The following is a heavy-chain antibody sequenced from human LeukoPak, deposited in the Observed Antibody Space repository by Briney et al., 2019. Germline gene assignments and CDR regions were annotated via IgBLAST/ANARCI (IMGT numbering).Heavy chain of an antibody. D-gene: IGHD3-22*01. V-gene: IGHV3-23*01. Sequence: SGGSLRLSCAASGFTFGSYAMSWARQAPGKGLEWVSGISGSGDTTYYADSVKGRFTISRDNSKKTLYVQMNSLRAEDTAVYYCAKSYYADRSYFDSWDQGTLVTVSS. J-gene: IGHJ4*02. CDR3: AKSYYADRSYFDS. CDR1: GFTFGSYA. CDR2: ISGSGDTT.